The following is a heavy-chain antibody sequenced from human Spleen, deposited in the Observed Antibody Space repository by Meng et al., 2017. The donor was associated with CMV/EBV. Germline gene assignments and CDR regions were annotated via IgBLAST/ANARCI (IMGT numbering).Heavy chain of an antibody. J-gene: IGHJ6*02. D-gene: IGHD5-18*01. V-gene: IGHV1-18*04. CDR3: AREGRSTQGYGYYYYGMDV. Sequence: ASVKVSCKASGYTFTDYYIHWVRQAPGQGLEWMGWISAYNGNTNYAQNLQGRVTMTTDTSTNSAYMELRSLRSDDTAVYYCAREGRSTQGYGYYYYGMDVWGQGTTVTVSS. CDR1: GYTFTDYY. CDR2: ISAYNGNT.